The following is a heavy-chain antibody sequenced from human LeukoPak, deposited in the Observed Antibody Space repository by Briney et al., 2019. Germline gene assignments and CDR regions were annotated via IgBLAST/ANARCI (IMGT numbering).Heavy chain of an antibody. CDR3: ANPEWGTYLVGFDY. J-gene: IGHJ4*02. Sequence: GGSLRLSCAASVFTFSSSAMNWVRQAPGKELEWVSAISISGDDTYYAESVKGRFTISRDNSKNTLYLRMNSLRAEDTAVYFCANPEWGTYLVGFDYWGQGTLVTVSS. CDR2: ISISGDDT. D-gene: IGHD1-26*01. V-gene: IGHV3-23*01. CDR1: VFTFSSSA.